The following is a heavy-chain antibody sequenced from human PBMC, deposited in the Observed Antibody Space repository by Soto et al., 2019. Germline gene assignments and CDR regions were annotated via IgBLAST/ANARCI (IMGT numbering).Heavy chain of an antibody. CDR1: GGSISSYY. D-gene: IGHD1-26*01. CDR3: ARRYSYGYRGFGY. J-gene: IGHJ4*02. V-gene: IGHV4-59*01. CDR2: IHYSGDT. Sequence: QVQLQESGPGLVKPSETLSLTCTVSGGSISSYYWNWIRQRPGKGLEWIGYIHYSGDTNYNPSLKSRVTISVDTSKSQFSLKLSSVTAADTAVYYCARRYSYGYRGFGYWGQGTLVTVSS.